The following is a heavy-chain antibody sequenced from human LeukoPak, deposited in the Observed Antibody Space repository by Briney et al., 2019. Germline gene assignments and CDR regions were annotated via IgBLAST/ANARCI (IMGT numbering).Heavy chain of an antibody. Sequence: GSVKVSCKASGYTFTSDGISWVRQAPGQGLEWMGWISAYNGNTNYAQKLQGRVTMTTDTSTSTAYMELRSLRSDDTTVYYCARLRYCSSTSCYHWFDPWGQGTLVTVSS. CDR2: ISAYNGNT. V-gene: IGHV1-18*01. CDR3: ARLRYCSSTSCYHWFDP. CDR1: GYTFTSDG. J-gene: IGHJ5*02. D-gene: IGHD2-2*01.